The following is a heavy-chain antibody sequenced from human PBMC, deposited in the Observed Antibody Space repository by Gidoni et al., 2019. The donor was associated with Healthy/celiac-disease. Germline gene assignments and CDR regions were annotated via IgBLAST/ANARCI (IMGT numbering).Heavy chain of an antibody. CDR1: GFTFDDYA. D-gene: IGHD6-19*01. J-gene: IGHJ4*02. V-gene: IGHV3-9*01. CDR2: ISWNSGSI. CDR3: AKDTGIAVAGTRWGMFDY. Sequence: EVQLVESGGGLVQPGRSLRLSCAASGFTFDDYALHWVRQAPGQGLEWVSGISWNSGSIGYADSVKGRFTISRDNAKNSLYLQMNSLRAEDTALYYCAKDTGIAVAGTRWGMFDYWGQGTLVTVSS.